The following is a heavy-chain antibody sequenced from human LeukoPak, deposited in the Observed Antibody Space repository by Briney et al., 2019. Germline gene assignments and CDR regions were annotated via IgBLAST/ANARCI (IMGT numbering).Heavy chain of an antibody. CDR3: ARQGLYDSSDFWTFQH. J-gene: IGHJ1*01. D-gene: IGHD3/OR15-3a*01. CDR2: TSSSSGYK. Sequence: PGGSLGLSCAASGFIFSDYYMSWIRQTPEKGLEWLSYTSSSSGYKNYADSLKGRFTISRDNAKNSVYLQMNSLSAEDTAVYYCARQGLYDSSDFWTFQHWGQGTLVTVSS. V-gene: IGHV3-11*06. CDR1: GFIFSDYY.